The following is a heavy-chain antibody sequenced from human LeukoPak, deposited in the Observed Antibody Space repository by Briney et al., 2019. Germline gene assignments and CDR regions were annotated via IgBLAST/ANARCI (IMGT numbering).Heavy chain of an antibody. CDR2: IYYSGST. J-gene: IGHJ4*02. V-gene: IGHV4-31*03. Sequence: PSETLSLTCTVSGGSISSSGYSWSWIRQHPGKGLEWIGYIYYSGSTYYNPSLKSRVTISVDTSKNQFSLKLSSVTAADTAVYYCARGDYYDSRIDYWGQGTLVTVSS. CDR3: ARGDYYDSRIDY. CDR1: GGSISSSGYS. D-gene: IGHD3-22*01.